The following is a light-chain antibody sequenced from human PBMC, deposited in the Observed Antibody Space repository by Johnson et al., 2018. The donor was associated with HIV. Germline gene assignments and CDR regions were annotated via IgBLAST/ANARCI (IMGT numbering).Light chain of an antibody. V-gene: IGLV1-51*02. CDR2: ENN. Sequence: QSVLTQPPSVSAAPGQKVTISCSGSSSDMGNYAVSWYQQLPGTAPKLLIYENNKRPSGIPDRFSGSKSGTSATLDITGLQTGDEADYYCGTWDSSLSALYVFGTGTKVTVL. CDR1: SSDMGNYA. J-gene: IGLJ1*01. CDR3: GTWDSSLSALYV.